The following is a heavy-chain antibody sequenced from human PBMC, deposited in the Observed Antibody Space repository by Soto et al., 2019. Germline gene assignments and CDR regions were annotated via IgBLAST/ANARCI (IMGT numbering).Heavy chain of an antibody. CDR2: INHSGST. J-gene: IGHJ4*02. D-gene: IGHD3-22*01. CDR1: GGSFSGYY. V-gene: IGHV4-34*01. Sequence: SETLSLTCAVYGGSFSGYYWSWIRQPPGKGLEWIGEINHSGSTNYNPSLKSRVTISVDTSKNQFSLKLSSVTAADTAVYYCARREDDYDSSGYRPYYFDYWGQGTLVTVSS. CDR3: ARREDDYDSSGYRPYYFDY.